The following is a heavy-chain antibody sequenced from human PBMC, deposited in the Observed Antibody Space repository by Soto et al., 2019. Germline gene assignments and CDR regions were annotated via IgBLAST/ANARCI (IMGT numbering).Heavy chain of an antibody. Sequence: GGSLRLSCAASGFTFSSYAMSWVRQAPGKGLEWVSAISGSGGSTYYADSVKGRFTISRDNSKNTLYLQMNSLRAEDTAVYYCAKDLPLEITIFGVVIIPTEDYYMDVWGKGTTVTVSS. CDR2: ISGSGGST. V-gene: IGHV3-23*01. D-gene: IGHD3-3*01. J-gene: IGHJ6*03. CDR3: AKDLPLEITIFGVVIIPTEDYYMDV. CDR1: GFTFSSYA.